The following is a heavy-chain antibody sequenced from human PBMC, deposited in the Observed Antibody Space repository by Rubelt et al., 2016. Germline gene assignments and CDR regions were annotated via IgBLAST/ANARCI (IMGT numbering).Heavy chain of an antibody. J-gene: IGHJ4*02. CDR3: ARLPQNTYYFDY. Sequence: EVQLVQSGAEVKKPGESLKISCKGSGYNFAKSWIGWVRQMSGKGLAWMGIIYPGDSDTRYNPSFRGQVTISADKSTSTAYLQWSSLKASDTAMYYCARLPQNTYYFDYWGQGALVMVSS. V-gene: IGHV5-51*03. CDR2: IYPGDSDT. CDR1: GYNFAKSW.